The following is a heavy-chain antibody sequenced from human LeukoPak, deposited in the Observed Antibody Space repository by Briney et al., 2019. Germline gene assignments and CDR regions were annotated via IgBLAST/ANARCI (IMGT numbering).Heavy chain of an antibody. CDR3: ARDVGH. CDR1: GFTVSNNY. D-gene: IGHD2-15*01. J-gene: IGHJ4*02. Sequence: GGSLRLSCAASGFTVSNNYMRWGRQAPGRGLEWVSLIYSNGRTDYTDSVKGRFSISIDNSKNTMYLKMNSLRAEDTAMYYCARDVGHWGQGTLVTVSS. V-gene: IGHV3-53*01. CDR2: IYSNGRT.